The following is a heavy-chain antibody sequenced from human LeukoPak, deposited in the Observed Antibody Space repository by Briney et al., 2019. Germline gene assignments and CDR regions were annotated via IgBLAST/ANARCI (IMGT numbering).Heavy chain of an antibody. CDR2: IYYSGST. V-gene: IGHV4-59*12. CDR3: ARKENVYYYFDY. Sequence: SETLSLTCTVSGGSISTYYGNWIRQAPGKGLEWIGYIYYSGSTNYNPSLQSRVTMSVDTSKNQFSLKLSSVTAVDTAVYYCARKENVYYYFDYWGQGTLVTVSS. D-gene: IGHD3-10*01. J-gene: IGHJ4*02. CDR1: GGSISTYY.